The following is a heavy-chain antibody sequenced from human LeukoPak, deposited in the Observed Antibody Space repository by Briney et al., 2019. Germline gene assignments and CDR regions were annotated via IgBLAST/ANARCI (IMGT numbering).Heavy chain of an antibody. CDR1: GFTFSYYG. J-gene: IGHJ4*02. Sequence: GGSLRLSCAASGFTFSYYGIHWVRQAPGKGLEWVAVISYDGSNKYYADSVKGRFTISRDNSKNTLYLQMNSLRAEDTAVYYCAKDRGGYDFYFDYWGQGTLVTVSS. D-gene: IGHD5-12*01. CDR3: AKDRGGYDFYFDY. V-gene: IGHV3-30*18. CDR2: ISYDGSNK.